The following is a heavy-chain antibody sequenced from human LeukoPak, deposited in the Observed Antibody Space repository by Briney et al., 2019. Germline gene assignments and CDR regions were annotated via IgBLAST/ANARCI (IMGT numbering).Heavy chain of an antibody. CDR1: GGSISSYY. CDR2: IYYSGST. D-gene: IGHD4-4*01. Sequence: SETLSLTCTVSGGSISSYYWSWIRQPPGKGLEWIGYIYYSGSTNYNPSLKSRVTISVDTSKNQFSLKLSSVTAADTAVYYCARSPDYSNYVVGVWWFDPWGQGTLVTASS. V-gene: IGHV4-59*01. J-gene: IGHJ5*02. CDR3: ARSPDYSNYVVGVWWFDP.